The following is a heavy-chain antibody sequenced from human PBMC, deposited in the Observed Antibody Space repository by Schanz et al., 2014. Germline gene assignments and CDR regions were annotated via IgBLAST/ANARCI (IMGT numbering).Heavy chain of an antibody. Sequence: HLVESGGGLIQPGGSLRLSCAASGFTVSDNYMTWVRQAPGKGLEWVSVIYSGGSTYYADSVKGRFTISRDNSKSTLYLQMTTVGADDTAVYYCARAPPLVRGIAGWFGPWGQGSLVTVSS. V-gene: IGHV3-53*01. CDR1: GFTVSDNY. J-gene: IGHJ5*02. CDR3: ARAPPLVRGIAGWFGP. CDR2: IYSGGST. D-gene: IGHD3-10*01.